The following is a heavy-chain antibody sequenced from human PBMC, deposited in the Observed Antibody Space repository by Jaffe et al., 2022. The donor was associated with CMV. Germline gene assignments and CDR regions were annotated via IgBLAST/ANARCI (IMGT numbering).Heavy chain of an antibody. V-gene: IGHV3-11*06. J-gene: IGHJ4*02. D-gene: IGHD5-12*01. CDR2: ITSSTPYT. CDR3: ARGGVEMATIR. CDR1: GFTFSDYY. Sequence: QVQLVESGGGLVRPGGSLRLSCAASGFTFSDYYMSWIRQAPGRGLEWVSYITSSTPYTNYADSVKGRFTISRDNAKNSLYLQMNSLRAEDTAVYYCARGGVEMATIRWGQGTLVTVSS.